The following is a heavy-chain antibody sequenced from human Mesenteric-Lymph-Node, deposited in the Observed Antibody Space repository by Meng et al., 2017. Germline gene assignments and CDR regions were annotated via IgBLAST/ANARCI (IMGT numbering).Heavy chain of an antibody. J-gene: IGHJ4*02. CDR1: GGSISSYY. CDR2: IYASGST. Sequence: GSLRLSCTVSGGSISSYYRSWIRQPAGKGLEWIGRIYASGSTNYNPSLKSRVIMSVDTSKNQFSLKLNSVTAADTAVYYCARDGGRGSRWYDFDYWGQGTLVTVSS. V-gene: IGHV4-4*07. D-gene: IGHD6-13*01. CDR3: ARDGGRGSRWYDFDY.